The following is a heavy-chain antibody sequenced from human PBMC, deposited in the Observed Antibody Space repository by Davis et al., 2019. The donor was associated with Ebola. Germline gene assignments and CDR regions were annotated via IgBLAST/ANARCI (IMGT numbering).Heavy chain of an antibody. J-gene: IGHJ6*02. CDR2: ISSSSSTI. D-gene: IGHD3-3*01. CDR1: GFTFSSYS. V-gene: IGHV3-48*01. CDR3: ARDPTRTYYNFWSGSSEYYYGMGV. Sequence: GESLKISCAASGFTFSSYSINWVRQAPGKGLEWVSYISSSSSTIYYADSVKGRFTISRDNAKNSLYLQMNSLRAEDTAVYYCARDPTRTYYNFWSGSSEYYYGMGVWGQGTTVTGSS.